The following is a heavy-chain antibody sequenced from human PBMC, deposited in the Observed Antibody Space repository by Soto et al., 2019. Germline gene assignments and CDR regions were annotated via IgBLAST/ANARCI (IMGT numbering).Heavy chain of an antibody. CDR1: GYTFTGYY. D-gene: IGHD2-15*01. CDR3: ARDWLVVVAATPQGAYGMDV. V-gene: IGHV1-2*02. CDR2: INPNSGGT. Sequence: ASVKVSCKASGYTFTGYYMHWVRQAPGQGLEWMGWINPNSGGTNYAQKFQGRVTMTRDTSTSTAYMELSRLRSDDTAVYYCARDWLVVVAATPQGAYGMDVWGQGTTVTVSS. J-gene: IGHJ6*02.